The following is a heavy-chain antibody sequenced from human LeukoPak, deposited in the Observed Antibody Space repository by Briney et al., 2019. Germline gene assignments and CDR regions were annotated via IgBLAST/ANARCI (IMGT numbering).Heavy chain of an antibody. CDR2: INSDGSTT. Sequence: GGSLRLSCAASGFTFSKYWMHWVRQAPGKGLVWVSRINSDGSTTDYADSVKGRFTISRDNAKNTLYLQMNNLRAEDTAVYYCARVVIRPYYFDYWGQGTLVTVSS. D-gene: IGHD4-23*01. CDR1: GFTFSKYW. J-gene: IGHJ4*02. CDR3: ARVVIRPYYFDY. V-gene: IGHV3-74*01.